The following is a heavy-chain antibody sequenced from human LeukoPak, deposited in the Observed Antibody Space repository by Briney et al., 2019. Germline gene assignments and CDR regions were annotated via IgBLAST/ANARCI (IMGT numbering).Heavy chain of an antibody. CDR3: ARGSSIVLMVYADRLYGMDV. J-gene: IGHJ6*02. D-gene: IGHD2-8*01. V-gene: IGHV1-2*02. Sequence: ASVTVSCTASGYTFTVYYMHWVRQAPGQGLEWMGWINPNSGGTNYAQKFQGRVTMTRDTSISTAYVELSRLRSDDTAVYYCARGSSIVLMVYADRLYGMDVWGQGTTVTVSS. CDR1: GYTFTVYY. CDR2: INPNSGGT.